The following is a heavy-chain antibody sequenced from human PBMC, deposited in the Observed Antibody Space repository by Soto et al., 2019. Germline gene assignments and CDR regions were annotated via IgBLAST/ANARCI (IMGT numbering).Heavy chain of an antibody. Sequence: SETLSLTCTVSGGSISSYYWSWIRRPPGKGLEWIGYIYYSGSTNYNPSLKSRVTISVDTSKNQFSLKLNSVTAADTAVYYCERSGGSLDFWGQGTQVTVS. CDR2: IYYSGST. CDR1: GGSISSYY. J-gene: IGHJ4*02. D-gene: IGHD2-15*01. CDR3: ERSGGSLDF. V-gene: IGHV4-59*01.